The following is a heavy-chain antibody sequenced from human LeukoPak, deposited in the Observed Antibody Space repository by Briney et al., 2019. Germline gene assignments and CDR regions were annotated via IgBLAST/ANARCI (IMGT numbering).Heavy chain of an antibody. J-gene: IGHJ4*02. CDR3: ASRRPMVRGVTRLFDY. CDR2: INHSGST. V-gene: IGHV4-39*07. D-gene: IGHD3-10*01. CDR1: GGSISSSSYY. Sequence: SETLSLTCTVSGGSISSSSYYWSWIRRPPGKGLEWIGEINHSGSTNYNPSLKSRVTISVDTSKNQFSLKLSSVTAADTAVYYSASRRPMVRGVTRLFDYWGQGTLVTVSS.